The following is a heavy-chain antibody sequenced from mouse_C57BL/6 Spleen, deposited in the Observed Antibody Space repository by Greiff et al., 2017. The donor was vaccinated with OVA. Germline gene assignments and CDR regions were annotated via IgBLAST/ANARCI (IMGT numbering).Heavy chain of an antibody. J-gene: IGHJ3*02. CDR2: ISDGGSYT. V-gene: IGHV5-4*03. CDR3: ASEDW. CDR1: GFTFSSYA. Sequence: EVKLMESGGGLVKPGGSLKLSCAASGFTFSSYAMSWVRQTPEKRLEWVATISDGGSYTYYPDNVKGRFTISRDNAKNNLYLQMSHLKSEDTAMYYCASEDWWGQGTLVTVSA.